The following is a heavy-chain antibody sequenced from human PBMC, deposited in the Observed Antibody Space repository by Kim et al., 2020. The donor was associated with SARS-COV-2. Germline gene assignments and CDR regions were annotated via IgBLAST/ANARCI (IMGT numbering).Heavy chain of an antibody. Sequence: SETLSLTCTVSGGSISSYYWSWIRQPAGKGLEWIGRIYTSGSTNYNPSLKSRVTMSVDTSKNQFSLKLSSVTAADTAVYYCARDFVVVPAAIPNYYYYYGMDVWGQGTTVTVSS. CDR2: IYTSGST. V-gene: IGHV4-4*07. J-gene: IGHJ6*02. CDR1: GGSISSYY. CDR3: ARDFVVVPAAIPNYYYYYGMDV. D-gene: IGHD2-2*02.